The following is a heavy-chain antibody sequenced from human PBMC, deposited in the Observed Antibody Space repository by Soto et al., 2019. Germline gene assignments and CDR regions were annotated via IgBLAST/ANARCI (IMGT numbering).Heavy chain of an antibody. V-gene: IGHV1-69*13. Sequence: SVKVSCKASGGTFSSYAISWVRQAPGQGLEWMGGIIPIFGTANYAQKFQGRVTITADESTSTAYMELSSLRSEDTAVYYCARAGRRVRGVSSSLTFDAFDIWGQGTMVTVSS. CDR2: IIPIFGTA. CDR3: ARAGRRVRGVSSSLTFDAFDI. CDR1: GGTFSSYA. D-gene: IGHD3-10*01. J-gene: IGHJ3*02.